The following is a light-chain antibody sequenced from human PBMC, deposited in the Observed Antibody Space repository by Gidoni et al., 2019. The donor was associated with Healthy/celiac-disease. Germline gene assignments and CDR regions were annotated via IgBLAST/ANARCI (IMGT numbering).Light chain of an antibody. CDR1: SSNIGAGYD. J-gene: IGLJ2*01. CDR3: QSYDSSLSGHVV. Sequence: QSVLTQPPSVSGAPGQRVTISCTGSSSNIGAGYDVHWYQQLPGTAPKLLIYGNSNRTSGVPDRFSGSKAGTAASRAITGLQAEDEADYYCQSYDSSLSGHVVFGGGTKLTVL. V-gene: IGLV1-40*01. CDR2: GNS.